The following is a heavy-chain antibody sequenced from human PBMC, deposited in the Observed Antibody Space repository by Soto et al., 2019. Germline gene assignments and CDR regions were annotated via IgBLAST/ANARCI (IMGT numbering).Heavy chain of an antibody. Sequence: GASVKVSCKASGYTFTSYGISWVRQAPGQGLEWVGWISAYNGNTNYAQKLQGRVTMTTDTSTSTAYMELRSLRSDDTAVYYCARDIDCISTSRYEVYYYGMDVWGQGTTVTVSS. CDR2: ISAYNGNT. CDR1: GYTFTSYG. CDR3: ARDIDCISTSRYEVYYYGMDV. V-gene: IGHV1-18*01. J-gene: IGHJ6*02. D-gene: IGHD2-2*01.